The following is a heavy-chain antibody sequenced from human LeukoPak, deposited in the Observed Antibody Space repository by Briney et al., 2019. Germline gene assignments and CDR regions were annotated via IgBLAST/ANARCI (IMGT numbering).Heavy chain of an antibody. D-gene: IGHD5-18*01. CDR3: ARENGYRYDY. CDR1: GGSISSYY. CDR2: IYYSGST. J-gene: IGHJ4*02. Sequence: SETLSLTCTVSGGSISSYYWSWIRQPPGKGLEWIGYIYYSGSTNYNPSLKSRVTISVDTSKDQFSLKLSSVTAADTALYYCARENGYRYDYWGQGTLVTVSS. V-gene: IGHV4-59*01.